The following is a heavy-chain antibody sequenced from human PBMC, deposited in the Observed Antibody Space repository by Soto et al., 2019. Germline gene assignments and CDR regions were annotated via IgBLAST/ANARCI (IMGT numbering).Heavy chain of an antibody. CDR2: ISAYNGNT. D-gene: IGHD3-16*01. J-gene: IGHJ6*02. CDR3: ARRGGYYYGIDA. CDR1: GYTFTNYA. Sequence: ASVKVSCKSSGYTFTNYAISWVRQAPGQGLEWMGWISAYNGNTDSAEKLQGRVTMTTDTSTNTAYMELRSLGFDDTAVYYCARRGGYYYGIDAWGQGTTVTVSS. V-gene: IGHV1-18*01.